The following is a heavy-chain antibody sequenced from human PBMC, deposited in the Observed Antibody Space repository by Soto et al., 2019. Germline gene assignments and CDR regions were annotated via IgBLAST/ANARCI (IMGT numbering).Heavy chain of an antibody. D-gene: IGHD3-10*01. Sequence: QVQLVQSGPELKKPGAAVRVSCKTSGYTFNTYGLSWVRQAPGQGLEWMGWISTYTGNTDYPQRFPGRVSMDTDTSTSTAYLDLRSLTSEDTAVYYCVRDVSVSSASFGGYWGQGTLGTVSS. CDR1: GYTFNTYG. V-gene: IGHV1-18*01. J-gene: IGHJ4*02. CDR3: VRDVSVSSASFGGY. CDR2: ISTYTGNT.